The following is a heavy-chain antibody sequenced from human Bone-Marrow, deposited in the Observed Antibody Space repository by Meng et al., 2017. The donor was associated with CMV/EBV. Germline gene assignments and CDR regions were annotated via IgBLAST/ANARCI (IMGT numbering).Heavy chain of an antibody. CDR1: GFTFSDFA. CDR3: AREVSSAFDI. J-gene: IGHJ3*02. Sequence: LSCAASGFTFSDFAMSWVRQAPGGGLEWVSSITGNGGSTYYADSVRGRFTISRDKSKNTLYLQMNSLRGEDTAVYFCAREVSSAFDIWGQGTMVTVSS. CDR2: ITGNGGST. V-gene: IGHV3-23*01.